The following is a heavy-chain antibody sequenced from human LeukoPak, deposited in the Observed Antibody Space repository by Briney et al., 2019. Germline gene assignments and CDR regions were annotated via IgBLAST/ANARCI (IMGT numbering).Heavy chain of an antibody. CDR2: ISGSSSYI. V-gene: IGHV3-21*01. Sequence: GGSLRLSCAASGFTFSTYNMNWVRQAPGKGLEWVSSISGSSSYIYYADSVKGRFSISRDNAKNSLYLQMNSLRAEGTAVYYCARDSDTDMVGTFDYWGQGTLATVSS. J-gene: IGHJ4*02. CDR1: GFTFSTYN. D-gene: IGHD5-18*01. CDR3: ARDSDTDMVGTFDY.